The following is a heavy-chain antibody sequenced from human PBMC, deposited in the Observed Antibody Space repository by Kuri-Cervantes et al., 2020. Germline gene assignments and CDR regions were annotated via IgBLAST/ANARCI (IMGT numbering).Heavy chain of an antibody. D-gene: IGHD3-10*01. CDR3: ARTGRYYASGNWYFDL. J-gene: IGHJ2*01. V-gene: IGHV3-48*02. CDR2: ISAGGGNT. CDR1: GFTFSSYG. Sequence: GESLKISCAASGFTFSSYGMSWVRQAPGQGLEWVSSISAGGGNTYYADSVKGRFTISRDNAKNSLYLQMNSLRDEDTAVYYCARTGRYYASGNWYFDLWGRGTLVTVSS.